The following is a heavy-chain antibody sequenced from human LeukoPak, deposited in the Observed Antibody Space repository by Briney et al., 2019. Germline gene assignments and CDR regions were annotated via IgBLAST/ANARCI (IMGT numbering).Heavy chain of an antibody. V-gene: IGHV3-23*01. J-gene: IGHJ4*02. CDR3: AKGDGFAQTTYFDY. CDR1: GFTFSSYA. Sequence: GGSLRLSCAASGFTFSSYARSWVRQAPGKGLEWVLGLSGSGGSTNYADSVKGRFTISRDNSKNTLYLQMNSLGAEDTAVYFCAKGDGFAQTTYFDYWGQGTLVTVSS. CDR2: LSGSGGST. D-gene: IGHD5-24*01.